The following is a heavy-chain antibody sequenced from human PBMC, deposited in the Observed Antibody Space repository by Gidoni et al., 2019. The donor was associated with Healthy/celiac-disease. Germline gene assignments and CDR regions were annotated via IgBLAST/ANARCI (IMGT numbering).Heavy chain of an antibody. J-gene: IGHJ4*02. CDR2: ISYDGSNK. CDR1: GFTFSSYG. CDR3: ARGNDYSNYGRRFDY. V-gene: IGHV3-30*03. Sequence: QVQLVESGGGVVQPGRSLRLSCAASGFTFSSYGLHWVRQAPGKGLGWVAVISYDGSNKYYADAVKGRFTISRDNSKNTLYLQMNSLRAEDTAVYYCARGNDYSNYGRRFDYWGQGTLVTVSS. D-gene: IGHD4-4*01.